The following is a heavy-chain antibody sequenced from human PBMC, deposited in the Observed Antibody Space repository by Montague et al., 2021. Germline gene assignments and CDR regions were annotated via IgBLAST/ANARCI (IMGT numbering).Heavy chain of an antibody. CDR3: AVGSESAWELLHH. D-gene: IGHD1-26*01. Sequence: SETLSPTCTVSGDSISSKYFWSWVRQPLGEGLEWIGEIYHGTTSYSPSLQGRLTVSTDTSKNQFSLKLSSVTAADTAIYYCAVGSESAWELLHHWGQGILVTVSS. V-gene: IGHV4-4*02. CDR1: GDSISSKYF. CDR2: IYHGTT. J-gene: IGHJ5*02.